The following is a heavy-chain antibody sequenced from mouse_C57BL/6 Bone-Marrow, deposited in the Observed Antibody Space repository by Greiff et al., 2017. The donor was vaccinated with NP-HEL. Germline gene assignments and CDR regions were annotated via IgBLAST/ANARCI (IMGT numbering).Heavy chain of an antibody. V-gene: IGHV1-74*01. Sequence: VQLQQPGAELVKPGASVKVSCKASGYTFTSYWMHWVKQRPGQGLEWIGRIHPSDSDTNYNQKFMGKATLTVDKSSSTAYMQLSSLTSEDSAVYYCVALLLRPWFAYWGQGTLVTVSA. CDR3: VALLLRPWFAY. CDR1: GYTFTSYW. CDR2: IHPSDSDT. D-gene: IGHD1-1*01. J-gene: IGHJ3*01.